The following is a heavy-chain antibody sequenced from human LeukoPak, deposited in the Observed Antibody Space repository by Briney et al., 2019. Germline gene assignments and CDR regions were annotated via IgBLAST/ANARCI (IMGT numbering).Heavy chain of an antibody. V-gene: IGHV3-21*01. CDR1: GFTFSSYS. J-gene: IGHJ4*02. CDR2: ISSSSSYI. D-gene: IGHD6-19*01. CDR3: ARDQKPGIAVAGTFDY. Sequence: GGSLRLSCAASGFTFSSYSMNWVRQAPGKGLEWVSSISSSSSYIYYADSVKGRFTISRDNAKNSLYLQMNSLRAEDTAVYYCARDQKPGIAVAGTFDYWGQGTLVTVSS.